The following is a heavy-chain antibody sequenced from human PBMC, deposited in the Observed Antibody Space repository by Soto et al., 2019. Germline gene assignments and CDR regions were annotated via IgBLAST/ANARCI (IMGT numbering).Heavy chain of an antibody. CDR1: GYTFIAYY. CDR2: IHPNSGDT. J-gene: IGHJ4*02. Sequence: QVQLVQSGAEVKKPGASVKVSCRTSGYTFIAYYIHWVRQAPGQGLEWMGWIHPNSGDTNSTQKFQGWVTMTRDTSINTVYLDLSRPKSDDTAVYYCATGINTSGVTGFDYWGQGTLITVSS. CDR3: ATGINTSGVTGFDY. D-gene: IGHD2-8*01. V-gene: IGHV1-2*04.